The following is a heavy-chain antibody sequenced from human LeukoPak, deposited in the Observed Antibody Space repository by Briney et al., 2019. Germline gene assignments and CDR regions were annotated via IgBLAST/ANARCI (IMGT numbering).Heavy chain of an antibody. CDR3: ARYNYFDAFDI. D-gene: IGHD1-1*01. CDR2: ISDNGHTI. Sequence: GGSLRLSCAASGLTFSSYTMNWVRQAPGKGLEWVSNISDNGHTIYYADSVKGRFTISRDNAKNSLSLQMNSLKAEDTAVYYCARYNYFDAFDIWGQGTLVTVSS. J-gene: IGHJ3*02. V-gene: IGHV3-48*01. CDR1: GLTFSSYT.